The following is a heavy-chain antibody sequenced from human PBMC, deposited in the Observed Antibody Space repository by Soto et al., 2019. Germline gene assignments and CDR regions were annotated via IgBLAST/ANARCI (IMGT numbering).Heavy chain of an antibody. CDR2: ISWNSGSI. V-gene: IGHV3-9*01. CDR3: AKVADAEYFQH. J-gene: IGHJ1*01. CDR1: GFTFDDYA. Sequence: GGSLRLSCAASGFTFDDYAMHWVRQAPGKGLEWVSGISWNSGSIGYADSVKGRFTISRDNAKNSLYLQMNSLRAEDTALYYCAKVADAEYFQHWGQGTLVTVSS.